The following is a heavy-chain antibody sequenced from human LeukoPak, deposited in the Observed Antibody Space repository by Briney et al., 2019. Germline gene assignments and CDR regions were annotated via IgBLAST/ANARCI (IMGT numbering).Heavy chain of an antibody. Sequence: SVKVSCKASGGTFSSYAISWVRQAPGQGLEWMGGIIPIFGTANYAQKFQGRVTITADESTSTAYMELSSLRSEDTAVYYCARGYCSSTSCPNHYYYYYMDVWDKGTTVTVSS. D-gene: IGHD2-2*01. CDR2: IIPIFGTA. V-gene: IGHV1-69*13. J-gene: IGHJ6*03. CDR1: GGTFSSYA. CDR3: ARGYCSSTSCPNHYYYYYMDV.